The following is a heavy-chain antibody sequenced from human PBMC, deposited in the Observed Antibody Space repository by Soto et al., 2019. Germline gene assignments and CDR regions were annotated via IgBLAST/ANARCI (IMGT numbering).Heavy chain of an antibody. CDR1: GVSFNLDD. Sequence: GGSLSLSREVAGVSFNLDDMGWVRQAPGKGLEWIAYISDSAYTENYVGTVTGRFTISRDNAKHSLYLQMNSLRAEDAAVYYCPSYGSGTFDYCGQGTLVTVSS. V-gene: IGHV3-48*03. CDR3: PSYGSGTFDY. CDR2: ISDSAYTE. D-gene: IGHD3-10*01. J-gene: IGHJ4*02.